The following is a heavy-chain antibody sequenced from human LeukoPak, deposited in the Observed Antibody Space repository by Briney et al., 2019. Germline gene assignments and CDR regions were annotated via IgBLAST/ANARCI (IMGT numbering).Heavy chain of an antibody. D-gene: IGHD6-19*01. CDR1: GLTFSSYA. V-gene: IGHV3-23*01. Sequence: GGSLRLSCAASGLTFSSYATSWVRQAPGKGLEWVSAISSSGVGTYYADSVKGRFTISRDNSKNTLYLQMNSLRAEDTAVYYCAKDRGSSGWLYWGQGTMVTVSS. J-gene: IGHJ4*02. CDR3: AKDRGSSGWLY. CDR2: ISSSGVGT.